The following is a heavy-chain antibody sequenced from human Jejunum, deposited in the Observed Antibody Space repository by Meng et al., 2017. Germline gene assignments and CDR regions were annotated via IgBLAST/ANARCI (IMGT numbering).Heavy chain of an antibody. CDR3: ARDFEALNGV. J-gene: IGHJ1*01. D-gene: IGHD2-8*01. V-gene: IGHV4-4*02. Sequence: VQRQDSGPGLVSPWGTLSLTCAVSGDSISSSYWWSWVRQSPGKGLEWIGEIYHSGTTNYNPSLKSRVTLSVDKSKNQFSLNLSSVTAADTAVYFCARDFEALNGVWGQGTLVTVSS. CDR1: GDSISSSYW. CDR2: IYHSGTT.